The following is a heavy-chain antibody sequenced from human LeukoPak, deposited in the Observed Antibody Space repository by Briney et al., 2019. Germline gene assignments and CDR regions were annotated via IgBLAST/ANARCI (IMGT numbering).Heavy chain of an antibody. D-gene: IGHD6-13*01. J-gene: IGHJ4*02. CDR1: GFTFSSYS. Sequence: GGSLRLSCAASGFTFSSYSMNWVRQAPGKGLEWVSSISSSSSYIYYADSVKGRFTISRDNAKNSLYLQMNSLRAEDTAVYYCAKDRAGSIAAAGLNDYWGQGTLVTVSS. CDR3: AKDRAGSIAAAGLNDY. CDR2: ISSSSSYI. V-gene: IGHV3-21*01.